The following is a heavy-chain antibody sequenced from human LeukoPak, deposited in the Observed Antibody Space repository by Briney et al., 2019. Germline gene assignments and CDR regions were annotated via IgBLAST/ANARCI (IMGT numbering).Heavy chain of an antibody. Sequence: GRSLRLSCAASGFTFSSYWMHWVRQAPGKGLVWVSRINRDGSSTNYADSVKGRFTISRDNAKNTLYLQMDSLRAEDTAVYYCTSLEGYCSGGSCNYGMDVWGTGTTVTVSS. V-gene: IGHV3-74*01. J-gene: IGHJ6*04. D-gene: IGHD2-15*01. CDR2: INRDGSST. CDR1: GFTFSSYW. CDR3: TSLEGYCSGGSCNYGMDV.